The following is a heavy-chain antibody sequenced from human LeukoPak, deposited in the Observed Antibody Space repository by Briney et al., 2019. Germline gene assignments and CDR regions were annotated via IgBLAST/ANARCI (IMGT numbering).Heavy chain of an antibody. Sequence: GGSLRLSCAASGFTFSNAWMSWVRQAPGKGLEWVGRIKGKTDGGTTDYAAPVKGRFTISRDDSKNTLYLQMNSLKTEDTAVYYCTTDSALDVSGSYWDYFDYWGQGTLVTVSS. J-gene: IGHJ4*02. V-gene: IGHV3-15*01. CDR1: GFTFSNAW. CDR3: TTDSALDVSGSYWDYFDY. CDR2: IKGKTDGGTT. D-gene: IGHD1-26*01.